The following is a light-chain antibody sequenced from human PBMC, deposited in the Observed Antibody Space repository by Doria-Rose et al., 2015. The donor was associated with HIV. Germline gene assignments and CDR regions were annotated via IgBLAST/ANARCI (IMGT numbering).Light chain of an antibody. CDR1: QRFSSTY. CDR3: HQYGTSWT. V-gene: IGKV3-20*01. CDR2: DGF. Sequence: TQSPGTLSLSPGERATLSCRASQRFSSTYLAWYQQKPGQAPSLLIYDGFTRGTGVPDRFSASGSGTDFTFTINRLEPEDFALYYCHQYGTSWTFGQGTKVEI. J-gene: IGKJ1*01.